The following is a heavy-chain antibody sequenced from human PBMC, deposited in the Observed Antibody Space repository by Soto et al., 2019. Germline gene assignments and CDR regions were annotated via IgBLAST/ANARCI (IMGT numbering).Heavy chain of an antibody. J-gene: IGHJ4*02. D-gene: IGHD1-26*01. CDR2: MQPSTGRT. V-gene: IGHV1-8*01. CDR1: GYSFTSLD. Sequence: ASVKVSCKASGYSFTSLDINWVRQTAGQGLEWMGWMQPSTGRTGYAQKFQGRVTMTRDTSINTAYMELTTLTSDDTAFYYCARGVSAGVDYWGQGTLVTISS. CDR3: ARGVSAGVDY.